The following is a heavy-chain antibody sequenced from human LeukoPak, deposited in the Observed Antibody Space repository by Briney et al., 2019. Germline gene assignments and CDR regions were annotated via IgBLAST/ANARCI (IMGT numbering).Heavy chain of an antibody. V-gene: IGHV1-18*01. CDR2: ISGYNGNT. CDR3: ARLDITFGGGIVNAGSNY. Sequence: APVKVSCKASGYTFSSYAINWVRQAPGQGLEWMGWISGYNGNTNYAQKFQGRVTMTTDTSTNTAYMEVKSLRSDDTAVYYCARLDITFGGGIVNAGSNYWGQGTLVTVSS. D-gene: IGHD3-16*02. J-gene: IGHJ4*02. CDR1: GYTFSSYA.